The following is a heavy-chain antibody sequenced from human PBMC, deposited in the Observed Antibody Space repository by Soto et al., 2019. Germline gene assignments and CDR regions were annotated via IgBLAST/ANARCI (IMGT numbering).Heavy chain of an antibody. CDR3: ARGKSYYGSGKGIYDYYSMDV. D-gene: IGHD3-10*01. Sequence: QVQLVQSGAEVKKPGSSVKVSCKSSGGTFSSYAISWVRQAPGQGLEWMGGVIPVFGLATYAQKVQGRVTITADKSTNTAYREENSLRSEDTALYYCARGKSYYGSGKGIYDYYSMDVWGQGTTVTVSS. CDR2: VIPVFGLA. CDR1: GGTFSSYA. V-gene: IGHV1-69*17. J-gene: IGHJ6*02.